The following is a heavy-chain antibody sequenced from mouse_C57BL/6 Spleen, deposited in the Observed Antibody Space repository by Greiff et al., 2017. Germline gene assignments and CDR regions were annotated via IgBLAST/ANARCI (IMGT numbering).Heavy chain of an antibody. CDR3: YSYYDWYCDV. CDR1: GFTFSSYA. CDR2: ISDGGSYT. J-gene: IGHJ1*03. Sequence: DVMLVESGGGLVKPGGSLKLSCAASGFTFSSYAMSWVRQTPEKRLEWVATISDGGSYTYYPDNVKGRFTISRDNAKNNLYLQMSHLKSEDTAMYYCYSYYDWYCDVWGTGTTVTVSS. D-gene: IGHD2-12*01. V-gene: IGHV5-4*03.